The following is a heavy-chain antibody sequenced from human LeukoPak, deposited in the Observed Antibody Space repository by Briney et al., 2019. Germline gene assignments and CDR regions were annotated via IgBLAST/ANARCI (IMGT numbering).Heavy chain of an antibody. CDR3: ARKHYYDSSGYDA. CDR1: GGSIRSSSNY. V-gene: IGHV4-39*07. J-gene: IGHJ5*02. CDR2: IYYSGST. Sequence: SETLSLTCTVFGGSIRSSSNYWGWIRQPPGKGLEWIGSIYYSGSTHYNSSLKSRVTISVDMSENQFSLKLSSVTAADTAVYYCARKHYYDSSGYDAWGQGTLVTVSS. D-gene: IGHD3-22*01.